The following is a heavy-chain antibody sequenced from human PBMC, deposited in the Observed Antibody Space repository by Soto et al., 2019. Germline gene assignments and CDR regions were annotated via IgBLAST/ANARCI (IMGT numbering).Heavy chain of an antibody. CDR1: GFTFSSYA. CDR2: ISGSGGST. V-gene: IGHV3-23*01. CDR3: AKDRGGEGHCSSTSCLPDY. D-gene: IGHD2-2*01. Sequence: GRSLRLSCAASGFTFSSYAMSWVRQAPGKGLEWVSAISGSGGSTYYADSVKGRFTISRDNSKNTLYLQMNSLRAEDTAVYYCAKDRGGEGHCSSTSCLPDYWGQGTLVTVSS. J-gene: IGHJ4*02.